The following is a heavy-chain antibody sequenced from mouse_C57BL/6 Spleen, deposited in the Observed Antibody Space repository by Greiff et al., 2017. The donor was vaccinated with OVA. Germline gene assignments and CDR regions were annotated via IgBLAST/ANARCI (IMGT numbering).Heavy chain of an antibody. Sequence: EVQGVESGEGLVKPGGSLKLSCAASGFTFSSYAMSWVRQTPEKRLEWVAYISSGGDYIYYADTVKGRFTISRDNARNTLYLQMSSLKSEDTAMYYCTRAAVVARSYWYFDVWGTGTTVTVSS. V-gene: IGHV5-9-1*02. CDR1: GFTFSSYA. J-gene: IGHJ1*03. CDR3: TRAAVVARSYWYFDV. D-gene: IGHD1-1*01. CDR2: ISSGGDYI.